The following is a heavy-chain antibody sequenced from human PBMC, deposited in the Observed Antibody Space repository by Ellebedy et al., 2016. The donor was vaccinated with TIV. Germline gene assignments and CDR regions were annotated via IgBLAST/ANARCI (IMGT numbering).Heavy chain of an antibody. CDR3: VRDGSYDYGDY. Sequence: GESLKISCAASGFTFSNYWMHWVRHAPGKGLVWVSRIYNDGSSTSYAAYVEGRFTISRDNPKNTVYLQMNSLRVEDTAVYYCVRDGSYDYGDYWGQGTVVTVSS. J-gene: IGHJ4*02. CDR1: GFTFSNYW. D-gene: IGHD3-16*01. CDR2: IYNDGSST. V-gene: IGHV3-74*01.